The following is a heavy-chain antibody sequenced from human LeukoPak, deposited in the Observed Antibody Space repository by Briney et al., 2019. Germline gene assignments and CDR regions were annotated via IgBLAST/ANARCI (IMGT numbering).Heavy chain of an antibody. CDR2: INPNSGGT. CDR1: GYTFTGYY. V-gene: IGHV1-2*04. J-gene: IGHJ4*02. D-gene: IGHD5-12*01. CDR3: ARVGGDIVATIPLDY. Sequence: ASVKVSCKASGYTFTGYYMHWVRQAPGQGLEWMGWINPNSGGTNYAQKFQGWVTMARDTSISTAYMELSSLRSEDTAVYYCARVGGDIVATIPLDYWGQGTLVTVSS.